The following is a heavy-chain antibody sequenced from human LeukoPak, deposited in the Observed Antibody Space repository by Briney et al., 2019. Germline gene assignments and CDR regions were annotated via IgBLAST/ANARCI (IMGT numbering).Heavy chain of an antibody. V-gene: IGHV3-23*01. CDR3: ALGNYYDSSGYPPNYFDY. J-gene: IGHJ4*02. D-gene: IGHD3-22*01. CDR2: ISGSGGST. Sequence: GRSLRLSCAASGFTFSSYAMSWVRQAPGKGLEWVSAISGSGGSTYYADSVKGRFTISRDNSKNTLYLQMNSLRAEDTAVYYCALGNYYDSSGYPPNYFDYWGQGTLVTVSS. CDR1: GFTFSSYA.